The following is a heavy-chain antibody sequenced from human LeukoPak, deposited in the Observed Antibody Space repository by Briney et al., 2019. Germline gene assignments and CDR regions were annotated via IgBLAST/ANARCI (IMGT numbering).Heavy chain of an antibody. J-gene: IGHJ4*02. CDR3: ARNGGNSDFDY. CDR2: IYYSGAT. V-gene: IGHV4-4*02. Sequence: SETLSLTCAVSGGAISSSSSNCWTWVRQPPGKGLEWIGEIYYSGATNYNPSLKSRVTMLLDKSNNQFSLKLNSVTAADTAVYYCARNGGNSDFDYWGQGTLVTVSS. D-gene: IGHD4-23*01. CDR1: GGAISSSSSNC.